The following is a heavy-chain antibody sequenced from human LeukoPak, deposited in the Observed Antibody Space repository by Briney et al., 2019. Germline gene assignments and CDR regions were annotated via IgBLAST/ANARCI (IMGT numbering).Heavy chain of an antibody. CDR1: GFSFSDYY. V-gene: IGHV3-11*05. CDR3: ARDWGSGG. D-gene: IGHD6-25*01. CDR2: ISSSSTYT. Sequence: GGSLTLSCATSGFSFSDYYMSWIRQAPGKGLEWITYISSSSTYTKCVDSVMGRFTISRDNAKKTLYLQMNNLRVEDTAIYYCARDWGSGGWGQGTLVTVSS. J-gene: IGHJ1*01.